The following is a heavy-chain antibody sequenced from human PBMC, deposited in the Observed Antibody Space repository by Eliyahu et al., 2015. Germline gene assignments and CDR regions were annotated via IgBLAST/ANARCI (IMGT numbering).Heavy chain of an antibody. V-gene: IGHV3-7*04. CDR3: GRDRHYFDSSGYYSTDY. D-gene: IGHD3-22*01. CDR1: GFXXXSXW. J-gene: IGHJ4*02. Sequence: EVQLVESGGGLVQPGGSLXLSCAXSGFXXXSXWXXWVRQAPGKGLGWVANIRQDGSDKYYMDSVKGRFTISRDNAKNSLYLQMNSLRVEDTAVYYCGRDRHYFDSSGYYSTDYWGQGTLVTVSS. CDR2: IRQDGSDK.